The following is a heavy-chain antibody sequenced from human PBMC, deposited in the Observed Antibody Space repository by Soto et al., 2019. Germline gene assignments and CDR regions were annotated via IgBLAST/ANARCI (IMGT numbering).Heavy chain of an antibody. J-gene: IGHJ4*02. D-gene: IGHD2-2*01. Sequence: GGSLRLSCAASGFTLSSYWMHWVRQPPGTGLVGVSRINCYGTSTSYADSVEVRYTVARDNAKTTKYLQMNSLRAEDMAVYYCARGYCSSSSCYTGVIGSYGGPGTLDTISS. CDR3: ARGYCSSSSCYTGVIGSY. V-gene: IGHV3-74*01. CDR2: INCYGTST. CDR1: GFTLSSYW.